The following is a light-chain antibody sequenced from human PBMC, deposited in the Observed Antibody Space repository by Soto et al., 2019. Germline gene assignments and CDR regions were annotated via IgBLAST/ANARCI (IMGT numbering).Light chain of an antibody. CDR3: QQTNTFLSLT. J-gene: IGKJ4*01. Sequence: DIQMTQSPSSVSASVGDRVTITCRASQGISNWLAWYQQQPGKAPKLLIYAASSLQSGVPSRFSGGGSGTHFTLIISSLQPEDFATYYCQQTNTFLSLTFGGGTKVEIK. CDR1: QGISNW. V-gene: IGKV1-12*01. CDR2: AAS.